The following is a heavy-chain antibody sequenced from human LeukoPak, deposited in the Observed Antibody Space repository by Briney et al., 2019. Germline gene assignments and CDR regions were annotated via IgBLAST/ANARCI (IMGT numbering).Heavy chain of an antibody. V-gene: IGHV3-33*01. CDR3: ARDGGSNPFDY. CDR1: GFTFSSYG. Sequence: GGSLRLSCAASGFTFSSYGMHGVRQAPGKGLEGVAVIWYDGSNKYYADSVKGRFTISRDNSKNTLYLQMNSLRAEDTAVYYCARDGGSNPFDYWGQGTLVTVSS. D-gene: IGHD1-26*01. CDR2: IWYDGSNK. J-gene: IGHJ4*02.